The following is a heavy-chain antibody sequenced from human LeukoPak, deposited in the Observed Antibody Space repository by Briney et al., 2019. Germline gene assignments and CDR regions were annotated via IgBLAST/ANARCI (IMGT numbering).Heavy chain of an antibody. CDR3: ASSGYSSSRGVRGNSYGMDV. CDR1: GGTFSSYA. J-gene: IGHJ6*04. CDR2: IIPTFGIA. D-gene: IGHD5-18*01. V-gene: IGHV1-69*04. Sequence: SVKVSCKASGGTFSSYAISWVRQAPGQGLEWMGRIIPTFGIANYAQKFQGRVTITADKSTSTAYMELSSLRSEDTAVYYCASSGYSSSRGVRGNSYGMDVWGKGTTVTVSS.